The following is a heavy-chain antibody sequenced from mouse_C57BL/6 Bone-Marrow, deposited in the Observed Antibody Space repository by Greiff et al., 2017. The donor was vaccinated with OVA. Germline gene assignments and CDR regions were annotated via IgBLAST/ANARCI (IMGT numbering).Heavy chain of an antibody. CDR3: AREATTVVIALYYAMDY. CDR2: ISYDGSN. Sequence: EVKVEESGPGLVKPSQSLSLTCSVTGYSITSGYYWNWIRQFPGNKLEWMGYISYDGSNNYNPSLKNRISITRDPSKNQFFLKLNSVTTEDTATYYCAREATTVVIALYYAMDYWGQGTSVTVSS. J-gene: IGHJ4*01. V-gene: IGHV3-6*01. CDR1: GYSITSGYY. D-gene: IGHD1-1*01.